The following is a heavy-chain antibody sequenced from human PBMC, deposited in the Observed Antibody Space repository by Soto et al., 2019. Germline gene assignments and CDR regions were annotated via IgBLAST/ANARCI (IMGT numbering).Heavy chain of an antibody. CDR1: GGSFSGYY. J-gene: IGHJ6*02. CDR2: INHSGST. D-gene: IGHD2-15*01. Sequence: SETLSLTCDAYGGSFSGYYWSWIRQPPGQGLEWIGEINHSGSTNYNPSLKSRVTISVDTSKNQFSLKLSSVTAADTAVYYCARGPYCSGGSCYWGYYYYGMDVWGQGTTVT. V-gene: IGHV4-34*01. CDR3: ARGPYCSGGSCYWGYYYYGMDV.